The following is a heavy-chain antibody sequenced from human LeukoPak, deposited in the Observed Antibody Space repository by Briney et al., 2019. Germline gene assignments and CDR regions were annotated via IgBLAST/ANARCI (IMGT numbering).Heavy chain of an antibody. D-gene: IGHD1-26*01. V-gene: IGHV1-69*13. J-gene: IGHJ4*02. CDR2: ITPIFDTP. CDR1: GGTFSNDS. CDR3: ARGPPPLYSGSYRPLDH. Sequence: ASVKVSCKVSGGTFSNDSITWVRQAPGQGLEWVGGITPIFDTPNYAPKLQGRLTINADGSTSTVYMELRSLRSEDTAVYFCARGPPPLYSGSYRPLDHWGQGTLVTVSS.